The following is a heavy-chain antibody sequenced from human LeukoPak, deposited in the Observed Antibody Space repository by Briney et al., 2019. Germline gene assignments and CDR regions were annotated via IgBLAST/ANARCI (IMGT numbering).Heavy chain of an antibody. CDR3: ARDMPYSSSSDY. CDR2: IKQDGSEK. V-gene: IGHV3-7*01. CDR1: GFTLSSHW. D-gene: IGHD6-13*01. J-gene: IGHJ4*02. Sequence: GGALRLSCAAPGFTLSSHWMSWVRQAPGKGLELVDNIKQDGSEKYYVEWVNGRYNISSHNDKNSLYLQMNSLRAEDTAVYYCARDMPYSSSSDYWGQGTLVSVSS.